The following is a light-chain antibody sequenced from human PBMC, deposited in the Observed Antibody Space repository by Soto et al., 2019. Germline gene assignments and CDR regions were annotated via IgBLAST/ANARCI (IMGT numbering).Light chain of an antibody. CDR1: SSDVGGYNY. CDR2: DLT. CDR3: SSYTSSNTYV. Sequence: QSALTQPASVSGSPGQSITISCTGTSSDVGGYNYVSWNQQHPGKAPKLMIYDLTNRPSGVSNRFSGSKSGNTASLTISGLQADDEADYYCSSYTSSNTYVFGTGTKVTVL. J-gene: IGLJ1*01. V-gene: IGLV2-14*03.